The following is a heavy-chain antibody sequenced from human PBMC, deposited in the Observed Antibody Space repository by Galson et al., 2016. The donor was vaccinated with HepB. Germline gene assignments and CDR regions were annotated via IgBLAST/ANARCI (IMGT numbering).Heavy chain of an antibody. D-gene: IGHD1-26*01. V-gene: IGHV4-30-2*01. Sequence: TLSLTCAVSRVSITTDGYAWTWIRQAPGKGLEWIGYIFYGGNTYYKTSLKSRVTISLDTSKNHFSLKLTYVTAADTALYYCARCVRSYDRYYFDSWGQGTLVSVSS. CDR2: IFYGGNT. CDR3: ARCVRSYDRYYFDS. CDR1: RVSITTDGYA. J-gene: IGHJ4*02.